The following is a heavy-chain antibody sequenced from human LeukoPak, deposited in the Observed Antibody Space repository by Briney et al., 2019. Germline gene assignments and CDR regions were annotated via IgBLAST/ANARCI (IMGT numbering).Heavy chain of an antibody. CDR2: TYYRSKWYN. CDR1: GDSVSRNSAA. CDR3: ARADGDRDGYNFWFDP. Sequence: SQTLSLTCAISGDSVSRNSAAWNWIRQSPSRGLEWLGRTYYRSKWYNDYAVSVESRITINPDTSKNQFSLQLSSVTHEHTAVYYSARADGDRDGYNFWFDPWGQGTLVTVSS. J-gene: IGHJ5*02. D-gene: IGHD5-24*01. V-gene: IGHV6-1*01.